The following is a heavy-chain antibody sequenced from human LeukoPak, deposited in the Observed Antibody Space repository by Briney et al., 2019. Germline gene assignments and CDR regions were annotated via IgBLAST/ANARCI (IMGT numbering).Heavy chain of an antibody. J-gene: IGHJ4*02. CDR1: GASISDTGYF. D-gene: IGHD1-26*01. Sequence: SETLSLTCTVSGASISDTGYFCGWIRQPPGKGLEWIGSIDYSGKTYYNPAFKSRVTVSADTSKNQFSLQLNSVTPEDTAVYYCARVGGSYGGYYFDYWGQGTLVTVSS. CDR3: ARVGGSYGGYYFDY. CDR2: IDYSGKT. V-gene: IGHV4-39*01.